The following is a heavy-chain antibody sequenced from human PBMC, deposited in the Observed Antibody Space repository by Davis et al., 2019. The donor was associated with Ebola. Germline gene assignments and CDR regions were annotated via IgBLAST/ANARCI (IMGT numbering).Heavy chain of an antibody. J-gene: IGHJ6*02. CDR1: GFTFSSYA. D-gene: IGHD1-20*01. CDR2: ISGSGGST. CDR3: ARSITGIQYYGMDV. Sequence: GESLKISCAASGFTFSSYAMSWVRQAPGKGLEWVSAISGSGGSTYYADSVKGRFTISRDNSKNTLYLQMNSLRAEDTAVYYCARSITGIQYYGMDVWGQGTTVTVSS. V-gene: IGHV3-23*01.